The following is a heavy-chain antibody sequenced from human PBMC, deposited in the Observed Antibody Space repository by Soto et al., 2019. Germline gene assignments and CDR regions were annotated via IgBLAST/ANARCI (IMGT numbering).Heavy chain of an antibody. D-gene: IGHD3-16*01. V-gene: IGHV4-39*01. J-gene: IGHJ3*02. Sequence: QLQLQESGPGLVKPSETLSLTCTVSGGSISSSGYYWDWIRQPPGKGLEWIGSIYESGTTYYSPSLESRVTISVDTSKNQFSLKVDSVTAADTAVYYCARRRPRFGVFDIWGQGTMVTVSS. CDR2: IYESGTT. CDR1: GGSISSSGYY. CDR3: ARRRPRFGVFDI.